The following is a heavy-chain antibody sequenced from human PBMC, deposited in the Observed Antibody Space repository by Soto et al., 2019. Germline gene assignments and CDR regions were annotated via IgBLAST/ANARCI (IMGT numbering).Heavy chain of an antibody. D-gene: IGHD2-15*01. CDR1: GYTFTSYG. Sequence: VQLVQSGAEVKKPGASVKVSCKASGYTFTSYGISWVRQAPGQGLEWMGWISAYNGNTNYAQKLQGRVTMTTDTSTSTAYMELRSLRSDDTAVYYCSTGYCSGGSCFANYYYYGMDVWGQGTTVTVSS. CDR2: ISAYNGNT. CDR3: STGYCSGGSCFANYYYYGMDV. V-gene: IGHV1-18*04. J-gene: IGHJ6*02.